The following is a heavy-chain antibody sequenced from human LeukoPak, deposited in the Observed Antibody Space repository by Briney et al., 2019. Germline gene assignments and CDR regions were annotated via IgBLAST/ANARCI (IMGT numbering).Heavy chain of an antibody. CDR3: ARGRVRGVASNWFDP. J-gene: IGHJ5*02. D-gene: IGHD3-10*01. CDR1: GYTFTGYY. CDR2: INPNSGGT. Sequence: ASVKVSCKASGYTFTGYYMHWVRQAPGQGLEWMGWINPNSGGTNYAQKFQGRVTMTRDTSISTAYMELSRLRSDDTAVDYCARGRVRGVASNWFDPWGQGTLVTVSS. V-gene: IGHV1-2*02.